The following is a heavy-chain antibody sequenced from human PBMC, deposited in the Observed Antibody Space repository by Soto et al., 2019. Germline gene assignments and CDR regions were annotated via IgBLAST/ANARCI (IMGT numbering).Heavy chain of an antibody. CDR1: GGSISSSSYY. CDR2: IYYSGST. V-gene: IGHV4-39*01. D-gene: IGHD6-19*01. CDR3: ARQESIAVAGTHWFDP. Sequence: QLQLQESGPGLVKPSETLSLTCTVSGGSISSSSYYWGWIRQPPGKGLEWIGSIYYSGSTYYNPSLKSRVTISVNTSKKQFSLKLSSVTAADTAVYYCARQESIAVAGTHWFDPWGQGTLVTVSS. J-gene: IGHJ5*02.